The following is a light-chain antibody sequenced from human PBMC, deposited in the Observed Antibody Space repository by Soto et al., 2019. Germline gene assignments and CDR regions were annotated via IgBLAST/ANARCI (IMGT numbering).Light chain of an antibody. CDR3: SSYAGTNNVV. CDR2: DVS. CDR1: SSDVGGYNY. Sequence: QSALTQPPSASGSPGQSVTISCTGTSSDVGGYNYVSWYQLHPGKAPKLMIYDVSKRPSGVPDRFSGSKSGNTASLTVSGLQAEDEADYYCSSYAGTNNVVFGGGTKVTVL. J-gene: IGLJ2*01. V-gene: IGLV2-8*01.